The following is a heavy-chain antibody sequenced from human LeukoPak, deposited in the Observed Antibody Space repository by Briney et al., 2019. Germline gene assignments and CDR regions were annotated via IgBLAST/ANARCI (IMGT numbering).Heavy chain of an antibody. J-gene: IGHJ3*02. V-gene: IGHV3-21*01. CDR3: ARAPTRNAFDI. CDR1: GFAFSSYR. Sequence: GGPLRLSCAAPGFAFSSYRMNWVRQAPGKGLEWVAFISRKGEYLYNTGSVKGGFTMSRDNEKHSLYLQLSSLRAEDTAVYYCARAPTRNAFDILGQGTMVTVSS. CDR2: ISRKGEYL.